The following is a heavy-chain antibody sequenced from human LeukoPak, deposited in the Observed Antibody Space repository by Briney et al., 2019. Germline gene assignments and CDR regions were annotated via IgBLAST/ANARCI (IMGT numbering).Heavy chain of an antibody. Sequence: PGGSLRLSCAASGFTFSSYAMSWVRQAPGKGLEWVPAISGSGGSTYYADSVKGRFTISRDNSKNTLYLQMNSLRAEDTAVYYCAKVRTPYYGLGSYTNYYYYGMDVWGKGTTVTVSS. CDR2: ISGSGGST. CDR3: AKVRTPYYGLGSYTNYYYYGMDV. CDR1: GFTFSSYA. D-gene: IGHD3-10*01. J-gene: IGHJ6*04. V-gene: IGHV3-23*01.